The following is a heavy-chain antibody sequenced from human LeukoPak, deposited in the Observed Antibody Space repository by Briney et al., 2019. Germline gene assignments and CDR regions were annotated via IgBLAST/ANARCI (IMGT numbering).Heavy chain of an antibody. CDR3: AGDRATSYFDY. D-gene: IGHD1-26*01. CDR1: GFTFRSHG. J-gene: IGHJ4*02. V-gene: IGHV3-33*01. CDR2: IWYDGSNK. Sequence: PGGSLRLSCAASGFTFRSHGMHWVRQAPGKGLEWVAFIWYDGSNKYYTDSVKGRFTISRDNSKNTLYLQMNSLRAEGTAVYYCAGDRATSYFDYWGQGALVTISS.